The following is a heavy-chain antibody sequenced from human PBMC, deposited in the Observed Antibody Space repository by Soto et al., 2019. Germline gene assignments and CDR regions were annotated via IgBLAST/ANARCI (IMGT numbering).Heavy chain of an antibody. CDR1: GFTVSSNY. CDR3: AGTGGNYYYYGMDV. D-gene: IGHD7-27*01. Sequence: GGSLRLSCAASGFTVSSNYMSWVRQAPGKGLEWVSVIYSGGSTYYADSVKGRFTISRHNSKNTLYLQMNSLRAEDTVVYYCAGTGGNYYYYGMDVWGQGTTVTVSS. V-gene: IGHV3-53*04. CDR2: IYSGGST. J-gene: IGHJ6*02.